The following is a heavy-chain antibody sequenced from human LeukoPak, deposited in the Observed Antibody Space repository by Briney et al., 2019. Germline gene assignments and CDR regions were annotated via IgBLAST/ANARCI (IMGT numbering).Heavy chain of an antibody. CDR2: IYPGDSDT. CDR3: ARVPYYDFWSGYYGDY. V-gene: IGHV5-51*01. D-gene: IGHD3-3*01. J-gene: IGHJ4*02. Sequence: GESLKISCKGSGYSFTSYWIGWVRQMPGKGLEWMGIIYPGDSDTRYSPSFQGQVTISADKSISTAYLQWSSLKASDTAMYYCARVPYYDFWSGYYGDYWGQGTLVTVSS. CDR1: GYSFTSYW.